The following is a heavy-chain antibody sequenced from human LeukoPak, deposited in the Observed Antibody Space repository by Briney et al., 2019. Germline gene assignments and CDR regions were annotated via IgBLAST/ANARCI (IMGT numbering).Heavy chain of an antibody. D-gene: IGHD2-21*01. Sequence: PSETLSLTCTASGGSISSYYWSWIRQPPGKGLEWIGYIYYSGSTNYNPSLKSRVTISVDTSKNQFSLKLSSVTAADTAVYYCARVNPSIYDYWGQGTLVTVSS. CDR2: IYYSGST. CDR3: ARVNPSIYDY. V-gene: IGHV4-59*01. CDR1: GGSISSYY. J-gene: IGHJ4*02.